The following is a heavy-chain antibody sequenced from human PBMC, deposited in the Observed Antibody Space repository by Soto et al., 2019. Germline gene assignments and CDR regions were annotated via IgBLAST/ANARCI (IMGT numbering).Heavy chain of an antibody. V-gene: IGHV3-48*03. CDR3: AGVQGPYFDWLASDY. Sequence: GGSLRLSCAASGFTFSSYEMNWVRQAPGKGLEWVSYISSSGSTIYYADSVKGRFTISRDNAKNSLYLQMNSLRAEDTAVYYCAGVQGPYFDWLASDYWGQGTLVTVSS. J-gene: IGHJ4*02. CDR1: GFTFSSYE. CDR2: ISSSGSTI. D-gene: IGHD3-9*01.